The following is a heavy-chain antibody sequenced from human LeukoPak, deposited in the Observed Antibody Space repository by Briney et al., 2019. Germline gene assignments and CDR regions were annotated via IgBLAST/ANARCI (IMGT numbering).Heavy chain of an antibody. CDR2: IKQHGSEK. J-gene: IGHJ6*03. D-gene: IGHD4-17*01. CDR1: GFIFSSYW. Sequence: GGSLRLSCAASGFIFSSYWMTWVRQAPGKGLEWVANIKQHGSEKYYVDSVKGRFTISRDNAKNSLYLQTNSLRAEDTAVYYCARVRGDYYMDVWGKGTTVTVSS. V-gene: IGHV3-7*01. CDR3: ARVRGDYYMDV.